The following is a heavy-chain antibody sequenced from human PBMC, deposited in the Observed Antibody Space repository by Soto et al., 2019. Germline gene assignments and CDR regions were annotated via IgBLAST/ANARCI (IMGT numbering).Heavy chain of an antibody. CDR2: INPNSGGT. V-gene: IGHV1-2*02. CDR3: ARIGRSSSWARRQDYGMDV. D-gene: IGHD6-13*01. CDR1: GYTFTGYY. J-gene: IGHJ6*02. Sequence: QVQLVQSGAEVKKPGASVKVSCKASGYTFTGYYMHWVRQAPGQGLEWMGWINPNSGGTNYAQKLQGRVTMTTDTSTSTAYMELRSLRSDDTAVYYCARIGRSSSWARRQDYGMDVWGQGTTVTVSS.